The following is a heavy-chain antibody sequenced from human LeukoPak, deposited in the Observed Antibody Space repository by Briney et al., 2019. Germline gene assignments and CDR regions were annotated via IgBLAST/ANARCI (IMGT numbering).Heavy chain of an antibody. CDR1: GGSISSGGYY. V-gene: IGHV4-31*03. CDR2: IYYSGST. D-gene: IGHD3-3*01. CDR3: ARDCYDFWSGYSYNWFDP. Sequence: SQTLSLTCTVSGGSISSGGYYWSWIRQHPGKGLEWIGYIYYSGSTNYNPSLKSRVTISVDTSKNQFSLKLSSVTAADTAVYYCARDCYDFWSGYSYNWFDPWGQGTLVTVSS. J-gene: IGHJ5*02.